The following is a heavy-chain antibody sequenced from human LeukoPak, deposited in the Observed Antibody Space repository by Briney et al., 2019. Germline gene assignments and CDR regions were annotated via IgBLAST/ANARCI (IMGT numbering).Heavy chain of an antibody. Sequence: GGSLRLSCAASGFTFDIYAMHWVRQAPGKGLEYFSGISDQGGSTYYANSVKCRFTISRDNSKNTLYLQMGSLRAEDTAVYYCARVDSTGWDDAFDYWGQGTLVTVSS. V-gene: IGHV3-64*01. CDR2: ISDQGGST. J-gene: IGHJ4*02. CDR1: GFTFDIYA. D-gene: IGHD6-19*01. CDR3: ARVDSTGWDDAFDY.